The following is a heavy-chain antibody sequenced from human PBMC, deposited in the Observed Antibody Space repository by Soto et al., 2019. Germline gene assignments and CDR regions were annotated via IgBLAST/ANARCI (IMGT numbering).Heavy chain of an antibody. CDR3: ARAWEEHFDC. V-gene: IGHV1-69*01. CDR2: IIPIVGTA. CDR1: GGTFSSYP. D-gene: IGHD1-26*01. J-gene: IGHJ4*02. Sequence: SSVNASSKASGGTFSSYPISWVRRAPGQGLECMGWIIPIVGTANCAQKFQGRVTITADESTSTAYMELSSLRSEDTAVYGGARAWEEHFDCWRQGTRVTVST.